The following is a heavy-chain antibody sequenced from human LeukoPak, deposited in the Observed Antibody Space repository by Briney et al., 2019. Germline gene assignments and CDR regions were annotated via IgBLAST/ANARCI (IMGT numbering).Heavy chain of an antibody. D-gene: IGHD6-13*01. CDR1: GYTFTNYD. CDR3: AVIAVANDFDS. Sequence: ASVKVSCKTSGYTFTNYDINWVRQAPGQGLEWMGSMNPKSGKTGYAQKFQGRVTIIRNTSISTAYMELSRLRSDDTAVFYCAVIAVANDFDSWGQGTLVTVSS. J-gene: IGHJ4*02. V-gene: IGHV1-8*03. CDR2: MNPKSGKT.